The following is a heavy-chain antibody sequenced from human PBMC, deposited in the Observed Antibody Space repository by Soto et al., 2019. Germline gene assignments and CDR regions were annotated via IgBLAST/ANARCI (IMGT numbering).Heavy chain of an antibody. D-gene: IGHD5-18*01. V-gene: IGHV1-69*12. CDR2: IIPMFGTA. Sequence: QVQLVQSGAEVKKPESSVKVSCKAIEGTFSTSAKRWVRQAPGQGLEWMGGIIPMFGTANYAQRFQDRVTITADESTNTVYMELSSLRPEDTAVYFCASGIQLWLRRINNGYSGWGQGTLVTVSS. J-gene: IGHJ4*02. CDR3: ASGIQLWLRRINNGYSG. CDR1: EGTFSTSA.